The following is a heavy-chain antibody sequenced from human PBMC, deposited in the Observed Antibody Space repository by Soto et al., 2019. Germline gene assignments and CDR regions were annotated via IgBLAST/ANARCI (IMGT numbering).Heavy chain of an antibody. J-gene: IGHJ5*02. D-gene: IGHD3-3*01. CDR3: ARGLYDFWSGYPALGFDP. CDR2: ISAYNGNT. CDR1: GYTFTSYG. V-gene: IGHV1-18*01. Sequence: ASVKVSCKASGYTFTSYGISWVRQAPGQGLEWMGWISAYNGNTNYAQKLQGRVTMTTDTSTSTAYMELRSLRSDDTAVYYCARGLYDFWSGYPALGFDPWGQGTLVTVSS.